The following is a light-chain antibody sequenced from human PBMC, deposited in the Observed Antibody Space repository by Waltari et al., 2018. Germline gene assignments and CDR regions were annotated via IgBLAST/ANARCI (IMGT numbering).Light chain of an antibody. V-gene: IGLV2-23*01. CDR1: SSDVGSYNL. J-gene: IGLJ2*01. Sequence: QSALTQPASVSGSPGPSITISCTGTSSDVGSYNLVSWYQHYPGQAPKLMIYEGTKRPSGVSNRFSGSKSGNTASLTIAGLQAEDEADYHCCSYAHSSRVVFGGGTKVTVL. CDR3: CSYAHSSRVV. CDR2: EGT.